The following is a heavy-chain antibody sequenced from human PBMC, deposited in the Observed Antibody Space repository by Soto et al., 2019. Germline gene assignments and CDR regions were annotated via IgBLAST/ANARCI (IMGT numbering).Heavy chain of an antibody. D-gene: IGHD5-12*01. CDR3: ARDIVATIGGFDY. J-gene: IGHJ4*02. Sequence: EVQLVESGGGLVQPGGSLRLSCAASGFTFSSYWMSWVRQAPGKGLEWLANIKVDGSEKYYVDSVKGRFTISRDNAKNSLYRQMISLRVEDTAVYYCARDIVATIGGFDYWGLGALVIVSS. CDR2: IKVDGSEK. CDR1: GFTFSSYW. V-gene: IGHV3-7*01.